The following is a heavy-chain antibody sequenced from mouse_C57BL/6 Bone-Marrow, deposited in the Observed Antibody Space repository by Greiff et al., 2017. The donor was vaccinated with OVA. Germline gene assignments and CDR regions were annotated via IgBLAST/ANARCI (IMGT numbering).Heavy chain of an antibody. Sequence: QVQLQQPGAELVMPGASVKLSCKASGYTFTSYWMHWVKKRPGQGLEWIGEIDPSDSYTNYNQKFKGKSTLTVDKSSSTAYMQLSSLTSEDSAVYYCAREGAYYSNYGYFDVWGTGTTVTVSS. J-gene: IGHJ1*03. CDR1: GYTFTSYW. V-gene: IGHV1-69*01. D-gene: IGHD2-5*01. CDR3: AREGAYYSNYGYFDV. CDR2: IDPSDSYT.